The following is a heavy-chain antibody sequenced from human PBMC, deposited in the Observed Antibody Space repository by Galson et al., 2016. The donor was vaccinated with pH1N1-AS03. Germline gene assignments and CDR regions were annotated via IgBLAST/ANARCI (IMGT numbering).Heavy chain of an antibody. J-gene: IGHJ5*02. D-gene: IGHD1-26*01. V-gene: IGHV3-30*01. CDR3: ARESRGVGAIEVGFDP. CDR1: GFTLSHYG. Sequence: SLRLSCAASGFTLSHYGMHWVRQAPGKGLECVAVVSYDGSIKYYGDSVKGRFTISRDNSKNTLFLQVNGLRPEDTGVYYCARESRGVGAIEVGFDPWGQGTLVTVSS. CDR2: VSYDGSIK.